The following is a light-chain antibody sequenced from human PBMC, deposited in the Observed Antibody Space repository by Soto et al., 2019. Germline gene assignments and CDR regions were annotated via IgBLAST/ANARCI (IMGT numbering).Light chain of an antibody. CDR2: AAS. J-gene: IGKJ3*01. CDR3: QHYGTSPFT. Sequence: ELVLTQSPGTLSLSPGERATLSCGASQSVSSSYFAWYQQKPGQAPRLLIYAASSRATGVPDRFSGSGSGTDFTLTITSLEPEDFAVYYCQHYGTSPFTFGPGTKVEIK. CDR1: QSVSSSY. V-gene: IGKV3-20*01.